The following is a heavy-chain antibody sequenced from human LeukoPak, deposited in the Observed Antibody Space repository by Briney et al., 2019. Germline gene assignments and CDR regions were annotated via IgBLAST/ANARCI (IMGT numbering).Heavy chain of an antibody. CDR3: AKDSGHTPFDN. CDR2: IKSAGAT. CDR1: GFTVSTNY. D-gene: IGHD6-25*01. J-gene: IGHJ4*02. V-gene: IGHV3-53*01. Sequence: PGGSLRLSCAVSGFTVSTNYMSWVRLAPGKGLEWVSTIKSAGATHYSDSVKGRFTISRGSSNNVLFLQMNSLRVDDTAVYYCAKDSGHTPFDNWGQGTLVTVSS.